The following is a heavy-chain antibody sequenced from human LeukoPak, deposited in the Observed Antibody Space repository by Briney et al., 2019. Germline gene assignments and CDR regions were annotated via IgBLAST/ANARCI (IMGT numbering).Heavy chain of an antibody. D-gene: IGHD5-12*01. CDR3: AKDRYSGYPEH. Sequence: PGGSLRPSCAASGFTFIIAWMAWVRQAPGKGLEWVGRIKAKAHGGTIEYAAPVKGRFTISRDDSKNTLYLQMNSLKTEDTAVYYCAKDRYSGYPEHWGQGTLVTVSS. V-gene: IGHV3-15*01. CDR1: GFTFIIAW. J-gene: IGHJ1*01. CDR2: IKAKAHGGTI.